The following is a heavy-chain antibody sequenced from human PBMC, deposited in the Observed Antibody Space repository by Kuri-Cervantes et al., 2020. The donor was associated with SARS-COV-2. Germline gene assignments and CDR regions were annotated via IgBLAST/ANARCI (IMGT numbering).Heavy chain of an antibody. V-gene: IGHV4-59*10. J-gene: IGHJ6*02. CDR2: VRSTGSS. CDR1: GGTFSGYS. CDR3: ARVRVDFWSGDYTGSEPYYYYGMDV. Sequence: SGTLSLTCAVYGGTFSGYSWTWIRQLHGKGREWIGCVRSTGSSNYNHSLKSRITISVDTSRNLFSLKLSSVTAADTAVYDCARVRVDFWSGDYTGSEPYYYYGMDVWGQGTTVTVSS. D-gene: IGHD3-3*01.